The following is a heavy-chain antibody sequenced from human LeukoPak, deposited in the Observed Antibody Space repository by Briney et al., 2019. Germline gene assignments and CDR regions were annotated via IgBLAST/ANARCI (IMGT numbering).Heavy chain of an antibody. J-gene: IGHJ6*02. CDR1: GGSISSSTYY. CDR2: IFSGGTT. Sequence: ETLSLTCTVSGGSISSSTYYWGWIRQAPGKGLEWVSVIFSGGTTYYADSVKGRFTISRDNSKNTLYLQMNSLRAEDTAVYYCAREGNYYDMDVWGQGTTVTVSS. V-gene: IGHV3-53*01. CDR3: AREGNYYDMDV.